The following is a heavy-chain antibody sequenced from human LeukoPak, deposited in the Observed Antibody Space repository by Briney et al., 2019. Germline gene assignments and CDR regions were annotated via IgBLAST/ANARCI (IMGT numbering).Heavy chain of an antibody. CDR2: INPNSGGT. CDR1: GYTFAGYY. CDR3: AREIIPDIVVVVAVYMDV. D-gene: IGHD2-15*01. Sequence: ASVKVSCKASGYTFAGYYMHWVRQAPGQGPEWMGRINPNSGGTNYAQKFQGRVTMTRDTSISTAYMELSRLRSDDTAVYYCAREIIPDIVVVVAVYMDVWGKGTTVTVSS. J-gene: IGHJ6*03. V-gene: IGHV1-2*06.